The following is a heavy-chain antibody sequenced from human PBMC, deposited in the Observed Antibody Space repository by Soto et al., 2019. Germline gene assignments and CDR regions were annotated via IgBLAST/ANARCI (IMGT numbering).Heavy chain of an antibody. CDR3: ARQDGGYCSSTSCQLGMDV. CDR2: IYPGDSDT. CDR1: GYSCTSYW. D-gene: IGHD2-2*01. Sequence: GESLKISCKGSGYSCTSYWIGWVRQMPGKGLEWMGIIYPGDSDTRYSPSFQGQVTISADKSISTAYLQWSSLKASDTAMYYCARQDGGYCSSTSCQLGMDVWGQGTTVTVSS. J-gene: IGHJ6*02. V-gene: IGHV5-51*01.